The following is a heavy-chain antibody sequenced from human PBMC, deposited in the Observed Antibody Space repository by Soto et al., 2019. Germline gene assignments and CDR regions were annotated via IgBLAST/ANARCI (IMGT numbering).Heavy chain of an antibody. V-gene: IGHV1-69*01. CDR3: VRAHSYSGYEFDYYYGMDV. Sequence: QVQLVQSGAEVKKPGSSVKVSCKASGGTFSSYAISWVRQAPGQGLEWMGGIIPIFGTANYAQKFQGRVTITADESTSTAYMELSSLRSEDTAVYYCVRAHSYSGYEFDYYYGMDVWGQGTTVTVSS. D-gene: IGHD5-12*01. CDR1: GGTFSSYA. J-gene: IGHJ6*02. CDR2: IIPIFGTA.